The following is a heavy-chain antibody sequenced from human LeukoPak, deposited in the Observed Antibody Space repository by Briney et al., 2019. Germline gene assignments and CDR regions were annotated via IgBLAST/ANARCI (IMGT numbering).Heavy chain of an antibody. J-gene: IGHJ4*02. D-gene: IGHD3-22*01. CDR2: MNPNSGNT. CDR1: GYTFTSYD. CDR3: ARAPEYYYDSSGYPVPDY. V-gene: IGHV1-8*01. Sequence: ASVKVSCKASGYTFTSYDINWVRQATGQGLKWMGWMNPNSGNTGYAQKFQGRVTMTRNTSISTAYMELSSLRSEDTAVYYCARAPEYYYDSSGYPVPDYWGQGTLVTVSS.